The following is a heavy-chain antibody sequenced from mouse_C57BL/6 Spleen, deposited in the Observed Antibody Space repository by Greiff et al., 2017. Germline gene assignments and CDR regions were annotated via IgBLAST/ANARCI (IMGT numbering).Heavy chain of an antibody. CDR2: IDPETGGT. Sequence: QVQLQQSGAELVRPGASVTLSCKAWGYTLTDYEMHGVKQKPVLGRKWIGAIDPETGGTAYNQKFKGKAILTADKSSSTAYMELRSLTSEDSAVYYCTRWGNYYGSRYFDYWGQGTTLTVSS. D-gene: IGHD1-1*01. J-gene: IGHJ2*01. CDR1: GYTLTDYE. CDR3: TRWGNYYGSRYFDY. V-gene: IGHV1-15*01.